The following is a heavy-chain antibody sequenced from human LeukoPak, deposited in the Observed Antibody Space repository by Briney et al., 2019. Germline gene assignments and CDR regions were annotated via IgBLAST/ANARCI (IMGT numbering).Heavy chain of an antibody. CDR3: ARAGGDYTSPAFDI. CDR2: IYYSGST. J-gene: IGHJ3*02. CDR1: GGSISSHY. D-gene: IGHD4-17*01. Sequence: SETLSLTCTVSGGSISSHYWSWIRQPPGKGLEWIGYIYYSGSTNYNPSLKSRVTISVDTSKNQFSLKLSSVTAADTAVYYCARAGGDYTSPAFDIWGQGTMVTVSS. V-gene: IGHV4-59*11.